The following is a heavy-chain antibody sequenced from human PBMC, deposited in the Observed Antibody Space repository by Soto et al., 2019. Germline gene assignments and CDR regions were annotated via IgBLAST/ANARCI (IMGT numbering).Heavy chain of an antibody. CDR1: GYTFTSYG. Sequence: GSSVKVSCKASGYTFTSYGISWVRQAPGQGLEWMGWISAYNGNTNYAQKLQGRVTMTTDTSTSTAYMELRSLRSDDTAVYYCARTLYYGSSGYYPVFDYWGQGSRVTVSS. D-gene: IGHD3-22*01. CDR2: ISAYNGNT. V-gene: IGHV1-18*04. J-gene: IGHJ4*02. CDR3: ARTLYYGSSGYYPVFDY.